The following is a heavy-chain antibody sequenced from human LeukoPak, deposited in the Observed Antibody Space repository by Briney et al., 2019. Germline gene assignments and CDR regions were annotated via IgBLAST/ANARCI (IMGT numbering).Heavy chain of an antibody. V-gene: IGHV3-33*06. CDR3: AKDGCSGGSCYSRYNWFDP. Sequence: PGGSLRLSCAASGFTFSSYGMHWVRQAPGKGLEWVAVIWYDGSNKYYADSVKGRFTISRDNSKNTLYLQMNSLRAEDTAVYYCAKDGCSGGSCYSRYNWFDPWGPGTLVTVSS. CDR1: GFTFSSYG. D-gene: IGHD2-15*01. CDR2: IWYDGSNK. J-gene: IGHJ5*02.